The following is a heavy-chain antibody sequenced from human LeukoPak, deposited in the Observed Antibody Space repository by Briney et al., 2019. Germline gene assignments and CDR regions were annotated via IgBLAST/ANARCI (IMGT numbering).Heavy chain of an antibody. CDR1: GGTFSSYA. J-gene: IGHJ1*01. V-gene: IGHV1-69*05. Sequence: GASVKVSCKASGGTFSSYAISWVRQAPGQGLEWMGGIIPIFGTANYAQKFQGRVTITTDESTSTAYMELSSLRSEDTAVYYCAAHTYYDFWSGYYPKGQYFQHWGQGTLVTVSS. D-gene: IGHD3-3*01. CDR2: IIPIFGTA. CDR3: AAHTYYDFWSGYYPKGQYFQH.